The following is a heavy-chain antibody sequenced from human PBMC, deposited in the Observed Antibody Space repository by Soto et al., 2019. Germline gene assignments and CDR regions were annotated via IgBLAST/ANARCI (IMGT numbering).Heavy chain of an antibody. CDR1: GFTFSYYW. V-gene: IGHV3-74*01. CDR3: ARPFYYDSPGAFDI. CDR2: IHSDGSST. Sequence: GGSLRLSCAASGFTFSYYWMHWVRQAPGQGLVWVSRIHSDGSSTTYADSVKGRFTISRDNAKNTLYLQMNSLRAEDTAVYYCARPFYYDSPGAFDIWGQGTMVTVSS. J-gene: IGHJ3*02. D-gene: IGHD3-22*01.